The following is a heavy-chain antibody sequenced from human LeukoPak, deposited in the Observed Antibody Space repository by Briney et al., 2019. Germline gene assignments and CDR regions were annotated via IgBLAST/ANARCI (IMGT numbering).Heavy chain of an antibody. CDR2: ISSSSSTI. V-gene: IGHV3-48*01. CDR3: ARDQSLYYYDSSGYYPFDY. Sequence: PGGSLRLSCAASAFTFSSYSMNWVRQAPGKGLEWVSYISSSSSTIYYADSVKGRFTISRDNAKNSLYLQMNSLRAEDTAVYYCARDQSLYYYDSSGYYPFDYWGQGTLVTVSS. D-gene: IGHD3-22*01. J-gene: IGHJ4*02. CDR1: AFTFSSYS.